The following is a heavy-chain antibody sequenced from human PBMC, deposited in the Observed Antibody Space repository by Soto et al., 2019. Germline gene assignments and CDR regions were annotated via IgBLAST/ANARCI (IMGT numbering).Heavy chain of an antibody. V-gene: IGHV3-33*01. Sequence: PGGSLRLSCAASGFTFSSYGMHWVRQAPGKGLEWVAVIWYDGSNKYYADSVKGRFTISRDNSKNTLYLQMNSLRAEDTAMYYCAREYTYDSSGYSDDAFDIWGQGTMVTVSS. D-gene: IGHD3-22*01. CDR1: GFTFSSYG. CDR2: IWYDGSNK. J-gene: IGHJ3*02. CDR3: AREYTYDSSGYSDDAFDI.